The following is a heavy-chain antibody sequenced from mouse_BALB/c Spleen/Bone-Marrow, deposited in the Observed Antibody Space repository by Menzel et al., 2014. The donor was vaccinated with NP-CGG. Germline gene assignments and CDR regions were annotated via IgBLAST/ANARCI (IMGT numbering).Heavy chain of an antibody. CDR1: GFDFSRYW. CDR2: INPDSSTI. Sequence: EVQLQQSGGGLVQPGESLKLSCAASGFDFSRYWMSWVRQAPGKGLEWIGEINPDSSTINYTPSLKDKFIISRDNAKNTLYLQMSKVRSEDTTLYYCARQGYYGKGDYWGQGTTLTVSS. CDR3: ARQGYYGKGDY. V-gene: IGHV4-1*02. D-gene: IGHD2-1*01. J-gene: IGHJ2*01.